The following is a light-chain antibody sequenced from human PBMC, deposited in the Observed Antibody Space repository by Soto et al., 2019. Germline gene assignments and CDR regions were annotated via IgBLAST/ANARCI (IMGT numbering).Light chain of an antibody. J-gene: IGKJ1*01. Sequence: AIPFTQSPSFLSASVGDRVIITCRASQGIRNELGWYQQKTGKAPKLLIYAASSLQSGVPSRFSGSGSGTDFTLTISSLQPEDFATYFCLQDYSYPRTFGQGTKVDIK. V-gene: IGKV1-6*01. CDR3: LQDYSYPRT. CDR1: QGIRNE. CDR2: AAS.